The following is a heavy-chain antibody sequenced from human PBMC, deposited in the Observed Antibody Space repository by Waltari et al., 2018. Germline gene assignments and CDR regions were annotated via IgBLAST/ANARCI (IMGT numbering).Heavy chain of an antibody. V-gene: IGHV4-61*02. Sequence: QVQLQESGPGLVKPSQTLSLTCTVSGGSIRSGSYYWSWIRQPAGKGLEWIGRIYTSGSTNYNPSLKSRVTISVDTSKNQFSLKLSSVTAADTAVYYCARSHSSGWYLNWGQGTLVTVSS. D-gene: IGHD6-19*01. CDR3: ARSHSSGWYLN. J-gene: IGHJ4*02. CDR2: IYTSGST. CDR1: GGSIRSGSYY.